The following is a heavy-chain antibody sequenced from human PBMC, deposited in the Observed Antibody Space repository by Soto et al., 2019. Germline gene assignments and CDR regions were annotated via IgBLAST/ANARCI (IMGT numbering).Heavy chain of an antibody. J-gene: IGHJ3*01. CDR1: GFTVSSNY. D-gene: IGHD1-26*01. CDR3: ARYYSAWGAFDV. V-gene: IGHV3-53*01. CDR2: FYSGGVT. Sequence: GGSLRLSCVVSGFTVSSNYMTWVRQAPGEGLEWVSVFYSGGVTYYADSVKGRFTVSSDNSKNTPYLQMSSLGPEDTAVYYCARYYSAWGAFDVWGHGTLVTVSS.